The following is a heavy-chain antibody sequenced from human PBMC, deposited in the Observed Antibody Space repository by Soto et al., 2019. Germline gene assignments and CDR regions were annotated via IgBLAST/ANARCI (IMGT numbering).Heavy chain of an antibody. V-gene: IGHV4-59*12. CDR3: ARGAAYLDWIYDS. CDR1: GDSFISYY. J-gene: IGHJ5*01. CDR2: IVYTGST. Sequence: SETLSLTCTISGDSFISYYWSWIRHPPGKGLEWIGYIVYTGSTSYNPSLKSRVTISVDTSKNQFSLKLTSVTAADTAVYYCARGAAYLDWIYDSWGQGTLVTVSS. D-gene: IGHD3-9*01.